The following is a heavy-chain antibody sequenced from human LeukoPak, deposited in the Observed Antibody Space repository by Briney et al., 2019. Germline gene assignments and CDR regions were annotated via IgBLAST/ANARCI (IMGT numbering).Heavy chain of an antibody. V-gene: IGHV4-34*01. CDR1: GFTFSSYA. Sequence: GSLRLSCAASGFTFSSYAMSWVRQPPGKGLEWIGEINHSGSTNYNPSLKSRVTISVDTSKNQFSLKLSSVTAADTAVYYCARGPGFFMDVWGQGTTVTVSS. CDR2: INHSGST. J-gene: IGHJ6*02. D-gene: IGHD3-3*01. CDR3: ARGPGFFMDV.